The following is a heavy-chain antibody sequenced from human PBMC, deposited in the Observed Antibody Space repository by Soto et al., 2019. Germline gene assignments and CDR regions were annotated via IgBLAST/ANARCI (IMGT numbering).Heavy chain of an antibody. CDR2: INHSGST. Sequence: SETLSLTCAVYGGSFSGYYWSWIRQPPGKGLEWIGEINHSGSTNDNPSLKSRVTISVDTSKNQFSLKLSSVTAADTAVYYCASTQYYDFWSGTYNWFDPWGQGTLVTVS. CDR1: GGSFSGYY. J-gene: IGHJ5*02. V-gene: IGHV4-34*01. D-gene: IGHD3-3*01. CDR3: ASTQYYDFWSGTYNWFDP.